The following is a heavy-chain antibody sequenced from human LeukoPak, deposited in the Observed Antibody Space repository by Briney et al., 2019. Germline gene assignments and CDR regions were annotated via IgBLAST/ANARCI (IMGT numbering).Heavy chain of an antibody. J-gene: IGHJ5*02. CDR3: AREPSVTTVSTGS. V-gene: IGHV4-39*07. Sequence: SETLSLTGTVSGASIRSNTECWGWIRQPPGKGLEWIASIYSSGSTFYNPSLNSGVTISIDTSKNQFSLQLSSVTAADTAVYYCAREPSVTTVSTGSWGQGTLVIVSS. D-gene: IGHD4-17*01. CDR1: GASIRSNTEC. CDR2: IYSSGST.